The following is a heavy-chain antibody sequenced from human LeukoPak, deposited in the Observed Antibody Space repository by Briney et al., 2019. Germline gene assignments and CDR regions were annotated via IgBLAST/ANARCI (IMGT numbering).Heavy chain of an antibody. CDR3: ATANSYYYGSGSYSASYYYYYMDV. J-gene: IGHJ6*03. Sequence: PGGSLRLSCAASGFTFDDYGMSWVRQAPGKGLEWVSGINWNGGSTGYADSVKGRFTISRDNAKNSLYLQMNSLRSEDTAVYYCATANSYYYGSGSYSASYYYYYMDVWGKGTTVTISS. V-gene: IGHV3-20*04. D-gene: IGHD3-10*01. CDR1: GFTFDDYG. CDR2: INWNGGST.